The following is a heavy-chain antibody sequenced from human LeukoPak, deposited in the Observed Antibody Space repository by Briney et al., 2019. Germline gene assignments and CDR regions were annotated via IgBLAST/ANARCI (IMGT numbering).Heavy chain of an antibody. CDR1: GGSISSGGYY. D-gene: IGHD3-22*01. J-gene: IGHJ4*02. Sequence: PSETLSLTCTVSGGSISSGGYYWSWIRQHPGKGLEWIGYIYYSGSTYYNSSLKSRVTISVDTSKNQFSLKLSSVTAADTAVYYCARSDVIYDSSGYSNDYWGQGTLVTVSS. CDR2: IYYSGST. V-gene: IGHV4-31*03. CDR3: ARSDVIYDSSGYSNDY.